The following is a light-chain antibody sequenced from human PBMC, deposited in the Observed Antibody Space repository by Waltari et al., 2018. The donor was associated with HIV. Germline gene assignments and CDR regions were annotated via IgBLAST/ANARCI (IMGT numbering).Light chain of an antibody. CDR2: GSG. J-gene: IGLJ2*01. V-gene: IGLV1-40*01. CDR3: QSYDSSLTGSV. Sequence: QSVLTQPPSVSGAPGQRVTISCTGSSSNIGPGYAIHWYKQLPGTAPNLLIYGSGNRPSGVPDRFSGSKSGTSASLAITGLQAEDEADYYCQSYDSSLTGSVFGGGTKLTVL. CDR1: SSNIGPGYA.